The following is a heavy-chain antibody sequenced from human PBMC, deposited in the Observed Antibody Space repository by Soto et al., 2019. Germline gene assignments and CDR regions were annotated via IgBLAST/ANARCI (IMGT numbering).Heavy chain of an antibody. CDR2: IQHNAEHI. D-gene: IGHD3-16*01. J-gene: IGHJ6*02. CDR3: VRGGWGYDYGNGLDG. Sequence: QVLLVESGGGVVQPGGSLRLSCEASGFAFSAYSMHWVRQAPGKGLDWVATIQHNAEHIFYADSVRGRFTISRDNDRNLLYLRMNGLTPEDTALYYCVRGGWGYDYGNGLDGWGHGTTVTVSS. V-gene: IGHV3-30*04. CDR1: GFAFSAYS.